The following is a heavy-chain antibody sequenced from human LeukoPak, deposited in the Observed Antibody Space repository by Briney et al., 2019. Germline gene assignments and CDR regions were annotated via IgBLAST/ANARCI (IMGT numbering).Heavy chain of an antibody. J-gene: IGHJ4*02. CDR1: GGSISSYY. CDR2: IYTSGST. CDR3: ARGPQCSGFSCGFDY. V-gene: IGHV4-4*07. Sequence: SETLSLTCTVSGGSISSYYWSWIRHPAGKGLEGIGRIYTSGSTYYNPSLKSRVTMSVDTPKNQFSLNLTSVTAADTAVYYCARGPQCSGFSCGFDYWGQGTLVTVSS. D-gene: IGHD2-15*01.